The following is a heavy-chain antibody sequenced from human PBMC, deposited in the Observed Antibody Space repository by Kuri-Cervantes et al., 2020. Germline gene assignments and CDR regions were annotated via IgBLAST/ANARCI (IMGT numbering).Heavy chain of an antibody. CDR2: IYYSGST. D-gene: IGHD3-10*01. Sequence: SETLSLTCTVSGGSVSSGSYYWSWIRQPPGKGLEWIGYIYYSGSTNYNPSLKSRVTISVDTSKNQFSLKLSSVTAADTAVYYCARDLRLLWFGESGPYYYGMDVWGQGTTVTVSS. J-gene: IGHJ6*02. CDR3: ARDLRLLWFGESGPYYYGMDV. V-gene: IGHV4-61*01. CDR1: GGSVSSGSYY.